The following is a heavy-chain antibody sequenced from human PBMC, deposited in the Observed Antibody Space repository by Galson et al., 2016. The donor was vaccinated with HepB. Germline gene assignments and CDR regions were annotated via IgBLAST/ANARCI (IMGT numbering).Heavy chain of an antibody. CDR2: LIPVFGTA. CDR3: AREGGYCSGGSCEGTDN. J-gene: IGHJ4*02. CDR1: GGTFRNYA. V-gene: IGHV1-69*13. Sequence: SVKVSCKASGGTFRNYAISWVRQAPGQGLEWMGGLIPVFGTAEYAPKFLGRVTITADESTRTGYMELSSLTSEDTAVYYFAREGGYCSGGSCEGTDNWGQGTLVIVSA. D-gene: IGHD2-15*01.